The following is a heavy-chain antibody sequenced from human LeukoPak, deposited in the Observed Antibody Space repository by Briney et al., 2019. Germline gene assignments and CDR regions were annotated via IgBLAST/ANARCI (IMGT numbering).Heavy chain of an antibody. CDR2: INHSGST. Sequence: PSETLSLTCAVYGGSFSGYYWSWIRQPPGKGLEWIGEINHSGSTNYNPSLKSRVTISVDTSKNQFSLKLSSVTAADTAVYYCARARFLEWFSYYGMDVWGQGTTVTVSS. J-gene: IGHJ6*02. D-gene: IGHD3-3*01. CDR3: ARARFLEWFSYYGMDV. V-gene: IGHV4-34*01. CDR1: GGSFSGYY.